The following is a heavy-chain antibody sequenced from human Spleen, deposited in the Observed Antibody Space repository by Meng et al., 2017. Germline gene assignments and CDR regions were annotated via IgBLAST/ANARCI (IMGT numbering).Heavy chain of an antibody. CDR3: VRNEGYSFGA. CDR1: GDSISSRDW. CDR2: ISQGSGRT. V-gene: IGHV4-4*02. D-gene: IGHD2-21*01. J-gene: IGHJ5*02. Sequence: QVQLQESGPGLVKPSGTLSLTCAVSGDSISSRDWWSWVRQPPGKGLEWIGEISQGSGRTNYNPSLKSRVTISLDKSKNQFSLNVNSVTAADTAVYYCVRNEGYSFGAWGQGTLVTVS.